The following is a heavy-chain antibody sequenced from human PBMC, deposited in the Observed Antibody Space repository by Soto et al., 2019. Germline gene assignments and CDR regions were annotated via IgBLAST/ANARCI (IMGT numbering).Heavy chain of an antibody. CDR2: ISGYNGDK. Sequence: QGQLVQSGGEVKKPGASVKVSCKASGYTFTRYGISWVRQAPGQGLEWMGWISGYNGDKKYAKKFQGRVTMTVDTSTTTAYMELRSLTSDDRAVYYCAKNGQPPYYYYGMDVWGQGTTVTVSS. D-gene: IGHD2-8*01. CDR1: GYTFTRYG. V-gene: IGHV1-18*01. J-gene: IGHJ6*02. CDR3: AKNGQPPYYYYGMDV.